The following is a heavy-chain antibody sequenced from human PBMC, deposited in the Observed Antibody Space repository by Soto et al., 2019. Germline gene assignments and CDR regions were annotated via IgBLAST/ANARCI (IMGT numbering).Heavy chain of an antibody. J-gene: IGHJ6*02. D-gene: IGHD6-13*01. CDR2: INAGNGNT. CDR3: ARIRYSSSWYICYYYYGMDV. Sequence: QVQLVQSGAEVKKPGASVKVSCKASGYTFTSYAMHWVRQAPGQRLEWMGWINAGNGNTKYSQKFQGRVTITRDKSASTAYMELSSLRSEDTAVYYCARIRYSSSWYICYYYYGMDVWGQGTTVTVSS. V-gene: IGHV1-3*01. CDR1: GYTFTSYA.